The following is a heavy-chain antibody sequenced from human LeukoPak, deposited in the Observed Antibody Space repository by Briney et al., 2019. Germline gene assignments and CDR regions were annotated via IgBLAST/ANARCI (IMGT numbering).Heavy chain of an antibody. CDR2: IIPILGIV. J-gene: IGHJ5*02. V-gene: IGHV1-69*04. Sequence: SVKVSCKASGGTFSSYAISWVRQAPGQGLEWMGRIIPILGIVNYAQKFQGRVTITADKSTSTAYMELSSLRSEDTAVYYCARGAIAAAGSPGWFDPWGQGTLVTVSS. CDR3: ARGAIAAAGSPGWFDP. D-gene: IGHD6-13*01. CDR1: GGTFSSYA.